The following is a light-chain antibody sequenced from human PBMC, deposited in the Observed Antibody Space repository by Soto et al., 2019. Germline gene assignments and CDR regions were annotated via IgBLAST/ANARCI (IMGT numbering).Light chain of an antibody. CDR1: SSDVGGYNY. CDR2: DVS. V-gene: IGLV2-14*01. Sequence: QSVLTQPASVSGSPGQSITISCTGTSSDVGGYNYVSWYQQHPGKAPKLMIYDVSNRPSGVSNRFSGSKSGNTASLTISGLQAEDEADYYCXSYTSSSTPPYVFGTGTKVTVL. CDR3: XSYTSSSTPPYV. J-gene: IGLJ1*01.